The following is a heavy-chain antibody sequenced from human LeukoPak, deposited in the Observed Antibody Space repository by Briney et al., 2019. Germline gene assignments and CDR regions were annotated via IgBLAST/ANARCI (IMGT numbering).Heavy chain of an antibody. D-gene: IGHD3-22*01. CDR3: ARDLVPPNYYDSSGYYPNFDY. CDR2: ISAYSGNT. Sequence: ASVKVSCKASGYTFTSYGISWVRQAPGQGLEWMGWISAYSGNTNYAQKLQGRVTTTTDTSTSTAYMELRSLRSDDTAVYYCARDLVPPNYYDSSGYYPNFDYWGQGTLVTVSS. J-gene: IGHJ4*02. CDR1: GYTFTSYG. V-gene: IGHV1-18*01.